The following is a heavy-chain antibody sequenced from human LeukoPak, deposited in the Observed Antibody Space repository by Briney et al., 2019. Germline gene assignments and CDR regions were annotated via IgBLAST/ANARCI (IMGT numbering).Heavy chain of an antibody. CDR1: GFSFSVYV. D-gene: IGHD6-19*01. V-gene: IGHV3-30*02. Sequence: GGSLRLSCAESGFSFSVYVMHWVRQAPGKGLEWVAVIRYDGNNKYYAGYVKGRFTISRDKSKNMLYLQMNSRGTEDTAVYYCAKDRWGAVASSDYWEQGTRVTVSS. J-gene: IGHJ4*02. CDR2: IRYDGNNK. CDR3: AKDRWGAVASSDY.